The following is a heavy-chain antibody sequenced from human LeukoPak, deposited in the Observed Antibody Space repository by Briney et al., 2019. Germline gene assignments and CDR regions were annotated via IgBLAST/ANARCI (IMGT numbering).Heavy chain of an antibody. J-gene: IGHJ3*02. Sequence: PGGSLRLSCAASGFSFSNYWMTWVRQGPGKGLEWVANIKQDGIEKRYVDSVKGRFTISRDNAKNSLYLQMNSLRAEDTAVYYCARDLETYYYDSSGSDAFDIWGQGTMVTVSP. CDR2: IKQDGIEK. V-gene: IGHV3-7*01. D-gene: IGHD3-22*01. CDR1: GFSFSNYW. CDR3: ARDLETYYYDSSGSDAFDI.